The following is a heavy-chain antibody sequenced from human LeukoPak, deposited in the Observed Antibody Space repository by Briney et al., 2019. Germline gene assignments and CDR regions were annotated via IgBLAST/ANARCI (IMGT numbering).Heavy chain of an antibody. Sequence: GASVKVPCKASGYNLTSYGITWVRQAPGQGLEWMGRISAYNGNTNYVQKFQGRVTMTTDTSTSTAYMELRSLRSDDTAVYYCARGRNYNILTGFPRGHNWFDPWGQGTLVTVSS. V-gene: IGHV1-18*01. CDR3: ARGRNYNILTGFPRGHNWFDP. D-gene: IGHD3-9*01. CDR2: ISAYNGNT. J-gene: IGHJ5*02. CDR1: GYNLTSYG.